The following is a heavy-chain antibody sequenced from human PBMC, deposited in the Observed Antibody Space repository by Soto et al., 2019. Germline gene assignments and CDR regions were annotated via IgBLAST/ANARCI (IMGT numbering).Heavy chain of an antibody. V-gene: IGHV4-30-4*01. CDR3: ASLDFWSGYWAFDY. CDR2: IYYSGST. Sequence: SETLSITCTVSGGSISSGDYYWSWIRQPPGKGLEWIGYIYYSGSTYYNPSLKSRVTISVDTSKNQFSLKLSSVTAADTAVYYCASLDFWSGYWAFDYWGQGTLVTVSS. CDR1: GGSISSGDYY. D-gene: IGHD3-3*01. J-gene: IGHJ4*02.